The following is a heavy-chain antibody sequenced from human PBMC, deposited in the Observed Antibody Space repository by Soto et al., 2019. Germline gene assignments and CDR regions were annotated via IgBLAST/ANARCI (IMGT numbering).Heavy chain of an antibody. CDR3: AMYYYDSSGYGPSFDY. V-gene: IGHV1-69*06. CDR2: IIPIFGTA. J-gene: IGHJ4*02. CDR1: GGTFSSYA. D-gene: IGHD3-22*01. Sequence: SVKVSCKASGGTFSSYAISWVRQAPGQGLEWMGGIIPIFGTANYAQKFQGRVTITADKSTSTAYMELSSLRSEVTAVYYCAMYYYDSSGYGPSFDYWGQGTLVTVSS.